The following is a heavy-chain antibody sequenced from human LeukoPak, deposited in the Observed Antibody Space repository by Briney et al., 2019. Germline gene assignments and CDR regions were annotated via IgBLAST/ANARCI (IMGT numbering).Heavy chain of an antibody. J-gene: IGHJ4*02. Sequence: GGSLRLSFAASGFTFSNAWMSWVRQAPGKGLEWVGRIKSKTDGGTTDYAAPVKGRFTISRDDSKNTLYLQMNSLKTEDTAVYYCTTGTEYSSSVYPGAYFDYWGQGTLVTVSS. CDR1: GFTFSNAW. V-gene: IGHV3-15*01. D-gene: IGHD6-6*01. CDR3: TTGTEYSSSVYPGAYFDY. CDR2: IKSKTDGGTT.